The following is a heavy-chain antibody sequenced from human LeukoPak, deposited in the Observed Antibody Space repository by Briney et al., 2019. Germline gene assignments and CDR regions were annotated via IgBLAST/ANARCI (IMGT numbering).Heavy chain of an antibody. D-gene: IGHD3-16*02. Sequence: GGSLRLSCAASGFTFDDYAMHWVGQAAGTGREWVSGISWNSGSIGYADSVKGRFTISRDNAQNSLYLQMNSLRDEDTALYYCAKTSYRSSQDAFDIWGQGTMVTVSS. CDR2: ISWNSGSI. CDR3: AKTSYRSSQDAFDI. V-gene: IGHV3-9*01. J-gene: IGHJ3*02. CDR1: GFTFDDYA.